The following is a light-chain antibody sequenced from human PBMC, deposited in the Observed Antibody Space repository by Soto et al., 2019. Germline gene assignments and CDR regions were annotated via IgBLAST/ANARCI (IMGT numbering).Light chain of an antibody. CDR2: DAS. CDR3: LQTYLYPLT. CDR1: QAIRND. Sequence: AIQMTQSPSSLSASIGDRVTITCRASQAIRNDLGWYQQKPGKAPKLLISDASSLQSGVPSRFSGSGSGTDFTLAISSLQSEDFATYYCLQTYLYPLTFGGGTKVEIK. J-gene: IGKJ4*01. V-gene: IGKV1-6*01.